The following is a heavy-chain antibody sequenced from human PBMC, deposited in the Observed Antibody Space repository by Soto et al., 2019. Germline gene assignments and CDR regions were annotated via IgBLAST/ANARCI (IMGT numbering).Heavy chain of an antibody. CDR3: ARDLATYYYDSSGALGFDY. J-gene: IGHJ4*02. Sequence: ASVKVSCKASGYTFTSYAMHWVRQAPGQRLEWMGWINAGNGNTKYSQKFQGRVTITRDASASTAYMELSSLRSEDTAVYYCARDLATYYYDSSGALGFDYWGQGPLVTVSS. V-gene: IGHV1-3*01. D-gene: IGHD3-22*01. CDR2: INAGNGNT. CDR1: GYTFTSYA.